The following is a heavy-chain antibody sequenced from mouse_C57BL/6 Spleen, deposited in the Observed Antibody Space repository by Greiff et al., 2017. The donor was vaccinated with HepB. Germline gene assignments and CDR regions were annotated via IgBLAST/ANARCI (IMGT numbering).Heavy chain of an antibody. Sequence: EVQLQQSGPELVKPGASVKIPCKASGYTFTDYNMDWVKQSHGKSLEWIGDINPNNGGTIYNQKFKGKATLTVDKSSSTAYMELRSLTSEDTAVYYCASPFYYYGSGFAYWGQGTRVTVSA. D-gene: IGHD1-1*01. CDR2: INPNNGGT. CDR3: ASPFYYYGSGFAY. J-gene: IGHJ3*01. V-gene: IGHV1-18*01. CDR1: GYTFTDYN.